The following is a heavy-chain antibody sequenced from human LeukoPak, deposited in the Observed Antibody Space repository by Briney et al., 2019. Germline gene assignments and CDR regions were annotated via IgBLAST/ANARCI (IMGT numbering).Heavy chain of an antibody. CDR1: GGSISSSSYY. CDR3: ASSSTAMVTPFDY. J-gene: IGHJ4*02. CDR2: IYYSGST. D-gene: IGHD5-18*01. V-gene: IGHV4-39*01. Sequence: PSETLSLTCTVSGGSISSSSYYWGWIRQPPGKGLEWIGSIYYSGSTYYNPSLKSRVTMSVDTSKNQFSLKLSSVTAADTAVYYCASSSTAMVTPFDYWGQGTLVTVSS.